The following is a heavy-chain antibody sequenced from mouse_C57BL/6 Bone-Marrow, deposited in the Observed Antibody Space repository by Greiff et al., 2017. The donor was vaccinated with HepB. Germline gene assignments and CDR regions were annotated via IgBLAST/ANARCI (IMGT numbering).Heavy chain of an antibody. Sequence: ESGPGLVKPSQSLSLTCSVTGYSITSGYYWNWIRQFPGNKLEWMGYISYDGSNNYNPSLKNRISITRDTSKNQFFLKLNSVTTEDTATYYCATLAYYGSSSFDYWGQGTTLTVSS. CDR1: GYSITSGYY. V-gene: IGHV3-6*01. D-gene: IGHD1-1*01. CDR2: ISYDGSN. J-gene: IGHJ2*01. CDR3: ATLAYYGSSSFDY.